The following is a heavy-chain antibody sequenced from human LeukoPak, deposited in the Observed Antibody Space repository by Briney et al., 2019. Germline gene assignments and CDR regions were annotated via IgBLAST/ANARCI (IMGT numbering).Heavy chain of an antibody. Sequence: GASVKVSCKASGYTFTGYYMHWVRQAPGQGLEWMGIINPSGGSTSYAQKFQDRVTMTRDTSTSTVYMELSSLSSEDTAVYYCARGGRERYSSGWTDAFDIWGQGTMVTVSS. V-gene: IGHV1-46*01. CDR2: INPSGGST. J-gene: IGHJ3*02. CDR1: GYTFTGYY. CDR3: ARGGRERYSSGWTDAFDI. D-gene: IGHD6-19*01.